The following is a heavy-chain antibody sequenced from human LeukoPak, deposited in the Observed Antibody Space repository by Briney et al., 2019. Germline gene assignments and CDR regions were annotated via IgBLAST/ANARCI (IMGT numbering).Heavy chain of an antibody. Sequence: SVKVSCKASGFTFTTSAVQWVRQTRGQRLEWIGWIVVGRGNTYYAQKFQERVTITRDMSTNTVTLELTSLSSEDTAVYYCATDDLLSVYWGQGTLVTISS. CDR3: ATDDLLSVY. D-gene: IGHD3-3*01. J-gene: IGHJ4*02. V-gene: IGHV1-58*01. CDR2: IVVGRGNT. CDR1: GFTFTTSA.